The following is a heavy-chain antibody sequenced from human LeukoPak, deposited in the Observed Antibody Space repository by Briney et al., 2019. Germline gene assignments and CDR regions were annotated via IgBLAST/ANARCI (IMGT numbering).Heavy chain of an antibody. CDR3: AKDPRPRITIFGVVTPSY. CDR2: ISYDGSNK. V-gene: IGHV3-30*18. CDR1: GFTFSSYG. Sequence: PGRSLRLSCAASGFTFSSYGMHWVRQAPGKGLEWVAVISYDGSNKYYADSVKGRFTISRDNSKNTLYLQMNSLRAEDTAVYYCAKDPRPRITIFGVVTPSYRGQGTLVTVSS. D-gene: IGHD3-3*01. J-gene: IGHJ4*02.